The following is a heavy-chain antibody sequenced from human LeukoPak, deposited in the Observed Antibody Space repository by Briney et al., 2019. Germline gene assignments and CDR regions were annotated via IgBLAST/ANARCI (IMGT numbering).Heavy chain of an antibody. D-gene: IGHD2-21*02. CDR3: ARAVTSIPYYFDS. J-gene: IGHJ4*02. V-gene: IGHV4-59*01. CDR1: GGSINNYF. Sequence: PSETLSLTCTVSGGSINNYFWSWIRQPPGKGLEWIGYIYYSGSTNYNPSLKSRVTISVDTSKNQFSLKLNSVTAADTAVYSCARAVTSIPYYFDSWAREPWSPSPQ. CDR2: IYYSGST.